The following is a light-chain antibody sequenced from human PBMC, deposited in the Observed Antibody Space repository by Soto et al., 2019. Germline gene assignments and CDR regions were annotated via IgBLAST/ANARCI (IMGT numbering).Light chain of an antibody. J-gene: IGKJ4*01. CDR3: YQSFSTQLT. Sequence: DIAMTKSPDSLSVFIVEWGKINCKSGQWFLYSSNNKNHLAWYQQKPGQPNKLVIYWEYTRESGVHDRFSGSGSGTDFTLTISSMQAEDVAVYYCYQSFSTQLTFGGVPQVDLK. CDR1: QWFLYSSNNKNH. V-gene: IGKV4-1*01. CDR2: WEY.